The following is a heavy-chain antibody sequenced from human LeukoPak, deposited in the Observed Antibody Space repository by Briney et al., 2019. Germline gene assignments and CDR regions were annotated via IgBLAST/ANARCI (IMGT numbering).Heavy chain of an antibody. J-gene: IGHJ6*02. Sequence: GRSLRLSCAAPGFSFATYGMHWVRQAPGKGLEWVAVISYDGTKQYSADSMRGRFTISRDNSKNTLYLQMNSLTTEDTALYYCAKGQLPYCSTTSCAGYFYYGMDVWGQGTTVTVSS. D-gene: IGHD2-2*01. CDR2: ISYDGTKQ. V-gene: IGHV3-30*18. CDR1: GFSFATYG. CDR3: AKGQLPYCSTTSCAGYFYYGMDV.